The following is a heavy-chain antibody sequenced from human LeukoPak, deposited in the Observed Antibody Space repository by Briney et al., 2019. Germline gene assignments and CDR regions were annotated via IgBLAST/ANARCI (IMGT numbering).Heavy chain of an antibody. CDR3: ARRKSYSGWFDP. J-gene: IGHJ5*02. Sequence: SETLSLTCTVSGGSISSYYWSWIRQPPGKGLEWIGYIYYSGSTNYNPSLKSRVTISVDTSKNQFSLKLSSVTAADTAVYYCARRKSYSGWFDPWGQGTLVTVSS. V-gene: IGHV4-59*01. CDR2: IYYSGST. D-gene: IGHD1-26*01. CDR1: GGSISSYY.